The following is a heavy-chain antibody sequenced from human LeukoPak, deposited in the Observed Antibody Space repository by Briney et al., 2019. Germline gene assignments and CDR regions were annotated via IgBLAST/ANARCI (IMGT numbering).Heavy chain of an antibody. V-gene: IGHV4-38-2*01. CDR2: IYHSGST. D-gene: IGHD3-10*01. Sequence: SGTLSLTCAVSGYSISNGYYWGWIRQPPGKGLEWIGSIYHSGSTYYNPSLKSRVTISVDTSKNQFSLKLSSVTAADTAVYYCARVGYYYGSGSYYNWFDPWGQGTLVTVSS. J-gene: IGHJ5*02. CDR3: ARVGYYYGSGSYYNWFDP. CDR1: GYSISNGYY.